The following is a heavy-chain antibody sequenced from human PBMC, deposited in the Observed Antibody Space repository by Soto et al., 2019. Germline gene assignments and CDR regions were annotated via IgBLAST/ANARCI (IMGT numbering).Heavy chain of an antibody. CDR2: IIPIFGTT. D-gene: IGHD2-2*03. V-gene: IGHV1-69*13. CDR1: GGTFSSHA. J-gene: IGHJ6*02. Sequence: ASVKVSCKASGGTFSSHAISWVRQAPGRGLEWMGGIIPIFGTTNYAQNFRARVMITADESTSTAYMELSSLTSEDTAVYYCGSVGYCSSTNCLFYYYHYGMDVWGQGTTVTVSS. CDR3: GSVGYCSSTNCLFYYYHYGMDV.